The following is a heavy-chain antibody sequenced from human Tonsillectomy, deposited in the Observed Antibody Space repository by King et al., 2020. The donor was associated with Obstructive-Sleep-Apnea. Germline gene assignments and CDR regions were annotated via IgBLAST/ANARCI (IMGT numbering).Heavy chain of an antibody. J-gene: IGHJ4*02. CDR2: ITYDGSNK. V-gene: IGHV3-30-3*01. CDR3: ARDRCSSTSCLRPFDY. CDR1: GFTFSNYT. D-gene: IGHD2-2*01. Sequence: VQLVESGGGVVQPGRSLRLSCAASGFTFSNYTMHCVRQAPGKGLEWVAGITYDGSNKYYADSVKGRFTSSRDNSENTLDLQMNSLRTEDTAVYYCARDRCSSTSCLRPFDYWGQGTLVTVSS.